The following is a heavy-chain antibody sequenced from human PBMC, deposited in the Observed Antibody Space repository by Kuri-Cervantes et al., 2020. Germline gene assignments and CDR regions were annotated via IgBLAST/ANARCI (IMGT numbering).Heavy chain of an antibody. V-gene: IGHV3-21*01. CDR2: ISSSSSYI. CDR1: GFTFSSYS. Sequence: GESLKISCAASGFTFSSYSMNWVRQAPGKGLEWVSSISSSSSYIYYADSVKGRFTISRDNAKNSLYLQMNSLRAEDTAVYFCARGGYSTGLAGDLFDHWGQGTLVTVSS. CDR3: ARGGYSTGLAGDLFDH. D-gene: IGHD6-19*01. J-gene: IGHJ4*02.